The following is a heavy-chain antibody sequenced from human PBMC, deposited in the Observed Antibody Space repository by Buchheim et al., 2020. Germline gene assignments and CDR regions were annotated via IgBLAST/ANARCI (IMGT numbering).Heavy chain of an antibody. CDR2: ISYDGTKK. D-gene: IGHD5-24*01. CDR3: AKGVNSERRRTREGNY. Sequence: QVQLVESGGGVVQPGRSLRLSCAASGFTFSNHGMHWVRQAPGKGLEWVALISYDGTKKYYADSVKGRFTISRDGSTNTLHLPMDSLIAEDTAVYCGAKGVNSERRRTREGNYWGQGT. J-gene: IGHJ4*02. CDR1: GFTFSNHG. V-gene: IGHV3-30*18.